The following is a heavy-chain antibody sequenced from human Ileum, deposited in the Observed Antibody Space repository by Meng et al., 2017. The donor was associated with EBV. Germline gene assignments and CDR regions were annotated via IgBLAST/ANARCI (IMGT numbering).Heavy chain of an antibody. D-gene: IGHD2-8*01. CDR1: GGSFNGYY. CDR3: ARSVYGPVTRGQEYFIH. CDR2: INQSGTT. Sequence: QLEQCGAGILKPSETLSLTCGVDGGSFNGYYWTWIRQSPGKGLEWIGEINQSGTTNYSPSLKSRLTISVDTPKKQFSLRLTSVTAADTAVYYCARSVYGPVTRGQEYFIHWGQGTLVTVSS. V-gene: IGHV4-34*02. J-gene: IGHJ1*01.